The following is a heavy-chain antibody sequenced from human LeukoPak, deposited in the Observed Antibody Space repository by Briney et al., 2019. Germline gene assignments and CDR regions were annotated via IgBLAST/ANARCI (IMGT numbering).Heavy chain of an antibody. V-gene: IGHV4-59*01. Sequence: SETLSLTCTVSGGSISSYYWSWIRQPPGKGLEWIGYIYYSGSTNYNPSLKSRVTMSVDTSKNQLSLKLSSVTAADTAVYYCARRPEYQLGAFDIWGQGTMVTVSS. J-gene: IGHJ3*02. D-gene: IGHD2-2*01. CDR1: GGSISSYY. CDR2: IYYSGST. CDR3: ARRPEYQLGAFDI.